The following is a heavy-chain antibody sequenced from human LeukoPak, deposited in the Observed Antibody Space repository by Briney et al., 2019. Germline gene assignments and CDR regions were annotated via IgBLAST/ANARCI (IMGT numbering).Heavy chain of an antibody. V-gene: IGHV4-39*07. CDR1: GGSISSSSYY. D-gene: IGHD3-10*01. J-gene: IGHJ6*03. Sequence: PSETLSLTCTVSGGSISSSSYYWGWIRQPPGKGLEWIGSIYYSGSTYYNPSLKSRVTISVDTSKNQFSLKLSSVTAADTAVYYCARRTLVRGVIPGPFSRYYYMDVWGKGTTVTISS. CDR3: ARRTLVRGVIPGPFSRYYYMDV. CDR2: IYYSGST.